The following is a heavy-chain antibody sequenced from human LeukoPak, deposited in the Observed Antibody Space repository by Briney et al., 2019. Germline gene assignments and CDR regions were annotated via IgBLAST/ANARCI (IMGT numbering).Heavy chain of an antibody. V-gene: IGHV3-48*03. CDR3: ARDEHCSSTSCYFNFDY. J-gene: IGHJ4*02. CDR1: GFTFSSYE. D-gene: IGHD2-2*01. CDR2: IISSGSTI. Sequence: GGSLRLSCAASGFTFSSYEMNWVCQAPGKGLDGVSYIISSGSTIYYADSVKGRFTISRDNAKNSLYLQMNSLRAEDTAVYYCARDEHCSSTSCYFNFDYWGQGTLVTVSS.